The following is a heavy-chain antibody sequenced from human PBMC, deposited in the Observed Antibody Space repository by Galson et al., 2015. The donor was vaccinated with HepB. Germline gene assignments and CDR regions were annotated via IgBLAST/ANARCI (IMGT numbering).Heavy chain of an antibody. Sequence: PALVKPTQTLSLTCSFSGFSLNTPGMGVGWIRQPPGKALEWLALIFWDDDKRYNSSLKTRLTITKDTSRNQVVLTLTNMDPLDTATYYCAHYTSSSQSYYLGSWGHRTLVTVSS. D-gene: IGHD6-6*01. CDR3: AHYTSSSQSYYLGS. V-gene: IGHV2-5*02. CDR1: GFSLNTPGMG. J-gene: IGHJ4*01. CDR2: IFWDDDK.